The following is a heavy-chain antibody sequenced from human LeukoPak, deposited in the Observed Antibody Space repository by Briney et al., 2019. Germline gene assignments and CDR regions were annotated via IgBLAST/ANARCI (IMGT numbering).Heavy chain of an antibody. J-gene: IGHJ4*02. D-gene: IGHD6-19*01. CDR2: ISSSSSTI. CDR3: AREGTIAVAGDYFDY. V-gene: IGHV3-48*01. CDR1: GFTFSSYS. Sequence: PGGSLRLSCAASGFTFSSYSMNWVRQAPGKGLEWVSYISSSSSTIFYADSVKGRFTISRDTAKNSLYLQMNSLRAEDTAVYYCAREGTIAVAGDYFDYWGQGPRVTVSS.